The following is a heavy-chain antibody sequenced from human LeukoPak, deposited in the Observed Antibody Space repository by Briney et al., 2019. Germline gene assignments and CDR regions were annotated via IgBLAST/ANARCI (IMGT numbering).Heavy chain of an antibody. J-gene: IGHJ4*02. V-gene: IGHV1-69*13. Sequence: GASVKDSCKASGGTFSSYAISWVRQAPGQGLEWMGGIIPIFGTANYAQKFQGRVTITADESTSTAYMELSSLRSEDTAVYYCARHQAVAGPFDYWGQGTLVTVSS. CDR2: IIPIFGTA. CDR1: GGTFSSYA. CDR3: ARHQAVAGPFDY. D-gene: IGHD6-19*01.